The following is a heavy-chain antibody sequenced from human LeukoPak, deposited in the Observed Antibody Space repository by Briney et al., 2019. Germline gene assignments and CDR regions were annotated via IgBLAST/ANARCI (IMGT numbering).Heavy chain of an antibody. CDR3: LAAGGY. V-gene: IGHV3-7*01. D-gene: IGHD2-15*01. Sequence: GGSLRLSCVVSGFTFSTYYMNWVRQAPGKGLEWVANIKPDGSEKYYAGSVRGRFSISRDNVKNLLYLQMNSVRAEDTAVYYCLAAGGYWGQGTLVTVSS. J-gene: IGHJ4*02. CDR1: GFTFSTYY. CDR2: IKPDGSEK.